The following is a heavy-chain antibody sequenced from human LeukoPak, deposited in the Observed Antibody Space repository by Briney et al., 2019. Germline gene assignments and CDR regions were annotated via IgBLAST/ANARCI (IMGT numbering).Heavy chain of an antibody. D-gene: IGHD4-23*01. CDR2: IFATGNT. CDR1: GGSMRSDSSF. V-gene: IGHV4-61*02. J-gene: IGHJ5*02. CDR3: ARELGSDYGGYSP. Sequence: ASETLSLTCSVSGGSMRSDSSFWSWIRQPAGKGLEWIGRIFATGNTNYNPSLERRVTISVDTSKNQFSLELTSVTAADTVVYYCARELGSDYGGYSPWGQGTLVTVSS.